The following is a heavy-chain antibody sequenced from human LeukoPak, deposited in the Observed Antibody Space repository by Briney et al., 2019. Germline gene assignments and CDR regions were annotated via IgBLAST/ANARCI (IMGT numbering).Heavy chain of an antibody. CDR2: IYPGDSDT. CDR1: GYSFTSYW. J-gene: IGHJ3*02. D-gene: IGHD4-17*01. V-gene: IGHV5-51*01. Sequence: GESLKISCKGSGYSFTSYWIGWVRQMPGKGLEWMGFIYPGDSDTRYSPSFQGQVTISADKSISTAYLQWSSLKASDTAMYYCARHRGYGPRPFDAFDIWGQGTMVTVSS. CDR3: ARHRGYGPRPFDAFDI.